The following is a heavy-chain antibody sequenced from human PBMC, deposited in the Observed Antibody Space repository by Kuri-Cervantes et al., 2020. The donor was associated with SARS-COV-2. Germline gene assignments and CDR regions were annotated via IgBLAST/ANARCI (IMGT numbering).Heavy chain of an antibody. V-gene: IGHV5-10-1*01. J-gene: IGHJ3*02. CDR2: IDPRDSYT. CDR3: ARRPFPVFGVVNDAFDI. CDR1: GYSFTTYW. D-gene: IGHD3-3*01. Sequence: KVSCKGSGYSFTTYWISWARQLPGKGLEWMGRIDPRDSYTNYSPSFQGHVTISVDKSITTAYLQWSGLKASDTAMYYCARRPFPVFGVVNDAFDIWGQGTMVPVSS.